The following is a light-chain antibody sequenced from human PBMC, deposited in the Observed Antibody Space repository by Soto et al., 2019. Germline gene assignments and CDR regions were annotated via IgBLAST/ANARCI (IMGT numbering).Light chain of an antibody. CDR3: LQYYDYRT. CDR1: QDIHRW. V-gene: IGKV1-5*01. Sequence: DIQMTQSPSTLSASVGDRVTITCRASQDIHRWLAWYQQKPGKAPNLLIYDASRLQSGVPSRFSGSGSGTEFTLTISSLQPDDFATYYCLQYYDYRTFGQGTKVDIK. CDR2: DAS. J-gene: IGKJ1*01.